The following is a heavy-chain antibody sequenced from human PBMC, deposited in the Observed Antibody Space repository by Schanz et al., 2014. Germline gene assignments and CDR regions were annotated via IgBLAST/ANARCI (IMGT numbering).Heavy chain of an antibody. CDR1: GFTFSSYA. J-gene: IGHJ4*02. V-gene: IGHV3-30-3*01. Sequence: GQLLESGGGLIQPGGSLRLSCAASGFTFSSYAMSWVRQAPGKGLEWVAVISYDGSNKYYADSVKGRFTISRDNSKNTLYLQMNTLRAEDTAVYYCARDSTHIDIVLVPTAIDYWGQGTLVTVSS. CDR3: ARDSTHIDIVLVPTAIDY. D-gene: IGHD2-2*01. CDR2: ISYDGSNK.